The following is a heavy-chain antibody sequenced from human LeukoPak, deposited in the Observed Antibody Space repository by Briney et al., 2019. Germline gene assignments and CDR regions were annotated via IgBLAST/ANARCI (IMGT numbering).Heavy chain of an antibody. CDR2: ISGSGGST. CDR1: GFTFSSYA. V-gene: IGHV3-23*01. Sequence: GGSLRLSCAASGFTFSSYAMSWVRQAPGKGLEWVSAISGSGGSTYYADSVKGRFTISRDNSKNTLYLQMNSLRAEDTAVYYCAKDLRGEYYYGPGGQFSDYWGQGTLVTVSS. CDR3: AKDLRGEYYYGPGGQFSDY. J-gene: IGHJ4*02. D-gene: IGHD3-10*01.